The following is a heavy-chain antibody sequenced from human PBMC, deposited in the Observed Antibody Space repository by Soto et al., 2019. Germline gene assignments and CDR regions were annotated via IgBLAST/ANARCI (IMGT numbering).Heavy chain of an antibody. Sequence: QLQLQESGPGLVKPSETLSLTCTVSGGSISSSSYYWGWIRQPPGKGLEWIGSIYYSGSTYYNPSLTNRFPTSVETSKNQCPLKMSSVTAEDAAVYYCTRHLRRGPIVGGIDVWGQGTTVIVS. CDR2: IYYSGST. CDR1: GGSISSSSYY. J-gene: IGHJ6*01. D-gene: IGHD2-21*01. CDR3: TRHLRRGPIVGGIDV. V-gene: IGHV4-39*01.